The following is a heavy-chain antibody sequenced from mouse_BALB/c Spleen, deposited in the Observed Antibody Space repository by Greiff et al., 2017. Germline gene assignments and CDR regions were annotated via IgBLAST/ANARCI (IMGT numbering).Heavy chain of an antibody. CDR2: ISNGGGST. CDR1: GFTFSSYT. V-gene: IGHV5-12-2*01. CDR3: ARSGSVAY. D-gene: IGHD1-3*01. Sequence: EVMLVESGGGLVQPGGSLKLSCAASGFTFSSYTMSWVRQTPEKRLEWVAYISNGGGSTYYPDTVKGRFTISRDNAKNTLYLQMSSLKSEDTAMYYCARSGSVAYWGQGTLVTVSA. J-gene: IGHJ3*01.